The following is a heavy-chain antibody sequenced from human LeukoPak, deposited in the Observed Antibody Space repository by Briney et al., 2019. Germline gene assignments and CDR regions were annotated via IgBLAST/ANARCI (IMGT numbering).Heavy chain of an antibody. Sequence: PGGSLRLSCAASGFTFSSYWMTWVRQAPGKGLEWVANIKQDGSAKYYVDSLRGRFSISRDNVKNSLFLQMNNLSAEDTAVYYCARCPYDSSGYYSVPSHLDYWGQGTLVTVSS. D-gene: IGHD3-22*01. CDR3: ARCPYDSSGYYSVPSHLDY. CDR1: GFTFSSYW. J-gene: IGHJ4*02. CDR2: IKQDGSAK. V-gene: IGHV3-7*01.